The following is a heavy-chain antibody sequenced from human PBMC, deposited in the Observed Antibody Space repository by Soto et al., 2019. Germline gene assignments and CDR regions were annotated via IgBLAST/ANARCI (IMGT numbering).Heavy chain of an antibody. CDR3: AKDSSGYPGGYFDY. J-gene: IGHJ4*02. Sequence: PSETLSLTCDVYGGSFSDYIWTWIRQAPGKGLEWVSAISGSGGSTYYADSVKGRFTISRDNSKNTLYLQMNSLRAEGTAVYYCAKDSSGYPGGYFDYWGQGTLVTVSS. D-gene: IGHD3-22*01. CDR2: ISGSGGST. CDR1: GGSFSDYI. V-gene: IGHV3-23*01.